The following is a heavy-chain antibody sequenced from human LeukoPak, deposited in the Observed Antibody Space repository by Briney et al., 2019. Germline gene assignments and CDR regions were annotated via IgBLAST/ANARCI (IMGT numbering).Heavy chain of an antibody. CDR3: ARDRVRDRVFDP. Sequence: PSETLSLTCSVSGYSISSGFYWGWIRQPPGQGLEWIGSMFHSGRTYYKQSLKSRLTISEDTSKNQFSLKPSSVTAADTAVYYCARDRVRDRVFDPWGQGTLVTVSS. J-gene: IGHJ5*02. D-gene: IGHD2-2*01. CDR1: GYSISSGFY. V-gene: IGHV4-38-2*02. CDR2: MFHSGRT.